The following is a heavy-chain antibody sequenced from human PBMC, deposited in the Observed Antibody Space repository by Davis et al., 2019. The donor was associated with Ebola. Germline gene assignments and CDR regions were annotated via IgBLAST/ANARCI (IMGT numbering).Heavy chain of an antibody. Sequence: SVKVSCKASGGTFSSYTINWVRQAPGQGLEWMGRVIPILGTADYAQRFQGRVTITADTSTHTAYMELSRLRSDDTAMYYCTRGKWFDPWGQGTLVAVSS. CDR1: GGTFSSYT. V-gene: IGHV1-69*08. CDR2: VIPILGTA. J-gene: IGHJ5*02. CDR3: TRGKWFDP.